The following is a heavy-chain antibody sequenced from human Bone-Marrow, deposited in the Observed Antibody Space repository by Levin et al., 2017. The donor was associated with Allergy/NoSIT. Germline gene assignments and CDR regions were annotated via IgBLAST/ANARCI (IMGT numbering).Heavy chain of an antibody. CDR1: GYSFTSYW. D-gene: IGHD3-10*01. CDR3: ARLRGKGFGEQNLNWFDP. J-gene: IGHJ5*02. CDR2: IDPSDSYT. Sequence: GESLKISCKGSGYSFTSYWISWVRQMPGKGLEWMGRIDPSDSYTNYSPSFQGHVTISADKSISTAYLQWSSLKASDTAMYYCARLRGKGFGEQNLNWFDPWGQGTLVTVSS. V-gene: IGHV5-10-1*01.